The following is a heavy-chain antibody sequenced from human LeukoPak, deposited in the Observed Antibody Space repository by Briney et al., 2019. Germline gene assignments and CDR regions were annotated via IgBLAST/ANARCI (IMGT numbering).Heavy chain of an antibody. D-gene: IGHD2-15*01. CDR2: ISYDGSNK. Sequence: GGSLRLSCAASGFAFNRYIVQWVRQAPGKGLEWVAVISYDGSNKYYADSVKGRFTISRDNSKNTLYLQMNSLRAEDTAVYYCARGGGLAAFDYWGQGTLVTVSS. V-gene: IGHV3-30-3*01. CDR1: GFAFNRYI. J-gene: IGHJ4*02. CDR3: ARGGGLAAFDY.